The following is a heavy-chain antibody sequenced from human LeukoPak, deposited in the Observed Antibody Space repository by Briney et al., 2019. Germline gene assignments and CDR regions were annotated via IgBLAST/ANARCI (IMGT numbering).Heavy chain of an antibody. CDR3: AGRSSYPGVGY. Sequence: PGGSLRLSCAASKFTFSNYWMSWGRQAPGKGLEWVANIKQDGSENYYVDSVKGRFTISRDNAKNSLYLQMNSLRAEDTAVYYCAGRSSYPGVGYWGQGTLVTVSS. D-gene: IGHD4-17*01. CDR2: IKQDGSEN. J-gene: IGHJ4*02. V-gene: IGHV3-7*02. CDR1: KFTFSNYW.